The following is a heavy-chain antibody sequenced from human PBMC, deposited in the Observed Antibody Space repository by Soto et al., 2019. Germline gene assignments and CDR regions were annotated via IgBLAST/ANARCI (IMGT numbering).Heavy chain of an antibody. CDR3: VRGGGGGLFDP. V-gene: IGHV3-11*06. D-gene: IGHD2-15*01. CDR2: ISPGSRYP. Sequence: GGSLRLSCAGSGFTFSDSYMSWIRQAPGKGLEWLSYISPGSRYPAYADSVKGRFTISRDNAKRSLYLQMMSLTAEDTAIYYCVRGGGGGLFDPWGQGTMVTVS. J-gene: IGHJ5*02. CDR1: GFTFSDSY.